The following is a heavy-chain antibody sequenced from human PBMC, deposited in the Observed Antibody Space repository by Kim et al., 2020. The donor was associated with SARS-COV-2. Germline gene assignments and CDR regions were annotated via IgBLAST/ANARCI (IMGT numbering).Heavy chain of an antibody. D-gene: IGHD3-3*01. CDR3: ARTSYYDFWSGFCTNSYYYYMDV. CDR2: MNPNSGNT. Sequence: ASVKVSCKASGYTFTSYDINWVRQATGQGLEWMGWMNPNSGNTGYAQKFQGRVTMTRNTSISTAYMELSSLRSEDTAVYYCARTSYYDFWSGFCTNSYYYYMDVWGKGTTVTVSS. V-gene: IGHV1-8*01. CDR1: GYTFTSYD. J-gene: IGHJ6*03.